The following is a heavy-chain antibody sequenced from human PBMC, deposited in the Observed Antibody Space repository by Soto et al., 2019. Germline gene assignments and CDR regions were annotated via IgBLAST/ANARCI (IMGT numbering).Heavy chain of an antibody. Sequence: PGGSLRLSCAASGFTFSSYAMSWVRQAPGKGLEWVSAISGSGGSTYYADSVKGRFTISRDNPKNTLYLQMNSLRAEDTAVYYGAKNRVGTGYGSSWSCRTWFGAWVQGSLVTVSS. CDR3: AKNRVGTGYGSSWSCRTWFGA. D-gene: IGHD2-15*01. CDR1: GFTFSSYA. J-gene: IGHJ5*02. V-gene: IGHV3-23*01. CDR2: ISGSGGST.